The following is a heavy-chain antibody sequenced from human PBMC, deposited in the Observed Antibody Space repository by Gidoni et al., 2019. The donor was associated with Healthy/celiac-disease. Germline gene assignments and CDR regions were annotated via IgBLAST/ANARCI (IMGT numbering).Heavy chain of an antibody. CDR2: ISSSSSYI. V-gene: IGHV3-21*01. J-gene: IGHJ1*01. Sequence: EVQLVESGGGLVKPGGSLRLSCAASGFTFSSSSMNWVRQAPGKGLEWVSSISSSSSYIYYADSVKGRFTISRDNAKNSLYLQMNSLRAEDTAVYYCARDLLRYCSSTSCSYFQHWGQGTLVTVSS. CDR1: GFTFSSSS. D-gene: IGHD2-2*01. CDR3: ARDLLRYCSSTSCSYFQH.